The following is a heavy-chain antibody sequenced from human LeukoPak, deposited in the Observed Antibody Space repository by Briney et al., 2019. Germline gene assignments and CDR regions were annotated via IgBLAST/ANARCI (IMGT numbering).Heavy chain of an antibody. V-gene: IGHV3-9*01. D-gene: IGHD3-10*02. CDR1: GFTFDDYA. Sequence: GGSLRLSCAASGFTFDDYAMHWVRQAPGKCLEWGSGISWNSGSIGYADSVKGRFTISRDNAKHSLYLQMNSLRAEDTAVYYCAELGITMIGGVWGKGTTVTISS. CDR3: AELGITMIGGV. J-gene: IGHJ6*04. CDR2: ISWNSGSI.